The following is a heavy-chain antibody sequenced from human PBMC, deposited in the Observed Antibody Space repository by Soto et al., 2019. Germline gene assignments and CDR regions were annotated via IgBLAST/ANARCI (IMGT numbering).Heavy chain of an antibody. V-gene: IGHV3-23*01. CDR2: ISGSGGST. D-gene: IGHD3-3*01. CDR3: AKAVDNAHPTQGYDFWSVGGMDV. Sequence: PGGSLRLSCAASGFTFSSYAMSWVRQAPGKGLEWVSAISGSGGSTYYADSVKGRFTISRDNSKNTLYLQMNSLRAEDTAVYYCAKAVDNAHPTQGYDFWSVGGMDVWGQGTTVTVSS. CDR1: GFTFSSYA. J-gene: IGHJ6*02.